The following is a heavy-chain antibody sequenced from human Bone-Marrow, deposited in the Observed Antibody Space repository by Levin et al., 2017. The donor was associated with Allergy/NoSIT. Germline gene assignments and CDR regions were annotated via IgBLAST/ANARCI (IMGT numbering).Heavy chain of an antibody. CDR3: ARGVSSGYCSSTSCPKNWFDP. J-gene: IGHJ5*02. CDR1: GFTFSSYG. CDR2: IWYDGSNK. V-gene: IGHV3-33*01. D-gene: IGHD2-2*01. Sequence: GGSLRLSCAASGFTFSSYGMHWVRQAPGKGLEWVAVIWYDGSNKYYADSVKGRFTISRDNSKNTLYLQMNSLRAEDTAVYYCARGVSSGYCSSTSCPKNWFDPWGQGTLVTVSS.